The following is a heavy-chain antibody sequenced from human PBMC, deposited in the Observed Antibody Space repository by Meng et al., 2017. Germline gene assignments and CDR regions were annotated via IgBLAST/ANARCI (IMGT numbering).Heavy chain of an antibody. CDR3: AKNRLDIVVVVAATVDY. D-gene: IGHD2-15*01. J-gene: IGHJ4*02. CDR1: GFTFSSYE. V-gene: IGHV3-23*01. Sequence: GESLKISCAASGFTFSSYEMNWVRQAPGKGLEWVSAISGSGGSTYYADPVKGRFTISRDNSKNTLYLQMNSLRAEDTAVYYCAKNRLDIVVVVAATVDYWGQGTLVTVSS. CDR2: ISGSGGST.